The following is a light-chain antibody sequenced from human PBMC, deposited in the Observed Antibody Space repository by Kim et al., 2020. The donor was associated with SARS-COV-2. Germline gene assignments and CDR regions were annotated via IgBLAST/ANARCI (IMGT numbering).Light chain of an antibody. V-gene: IGLV1-47*01. J-gene: IGLJ3*02. CDR3: AAWDDILSGPE. Sequence: ELTQPPSASGTPGQRVTISCSGSSSNIGSNYVYCYQQLPGTAPKLLIYRNNQRPSGVPDRFSGSKSGTSASLAISGLRSEDEADYYCAAWDDILSGPEFGGGTQLTVL. CDR1: SSNIGSNY. CDR2: RNN.